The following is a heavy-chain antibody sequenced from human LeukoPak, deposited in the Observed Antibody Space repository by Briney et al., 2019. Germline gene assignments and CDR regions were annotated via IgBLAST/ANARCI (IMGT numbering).Heavy chain of an antibody. CDR3: ARGLRAMATHVDY. Sequence: GGSLRLSCAASGFTFSGYWMHWVRQAPGEGLVWVSRINSDGSSTTYADSVKGRFTISRDNAKNTLYLQMNSLRAEDTAVYYCARGLRAMATHVDYWGQGTLVTVSS. CDR1: GFTFSGYW. J-gene: IGHJ4*02. V-gene: IGHV3-74*01. D-gene: IGHD5-18*01. CDR2: INSDGSST.